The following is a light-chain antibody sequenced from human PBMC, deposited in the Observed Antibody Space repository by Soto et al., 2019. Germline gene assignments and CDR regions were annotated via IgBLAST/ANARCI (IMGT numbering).Light chain of an antibody. CDR2: AAS. J-gene: IGKJ2*01. CDR1: QPISSY. CDR3: QQSYNTPQYT. V-gene: IGKV1-39*01. Sequence: DIQMTQSPSSLSASVGERVTITCRASQPISSYLNWYQQKPGKAPKLLIYAASSLQSGVPSRFSGSGSGIDFTLTISSLQPEDFAIYYCQQSYNTPQYTFGQGTELEIK.